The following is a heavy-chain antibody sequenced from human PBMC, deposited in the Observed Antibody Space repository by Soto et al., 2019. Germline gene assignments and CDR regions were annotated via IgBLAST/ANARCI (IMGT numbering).Heavy chain of an antibody. CDR2: IIPLFGTA. D-gene: IGHD3-10*01. Sequence: QVQLVQSGAEVKKPGSSVKVSCKASGGTFSSYAISWLRQAPGLGLEWMGGIIPLFGTANYAQKFQRRVTITADESTSRAYMELSSLRSGDTAVYYCARSSGSYGRRNYGMDVWGQGTTVTVAS. J-gene: IGHJ6*02. CDR3: ARSSGSYGRRNYGMDV. CDR1: GGTFSSYA. V-gene: IGHV1-69*01.